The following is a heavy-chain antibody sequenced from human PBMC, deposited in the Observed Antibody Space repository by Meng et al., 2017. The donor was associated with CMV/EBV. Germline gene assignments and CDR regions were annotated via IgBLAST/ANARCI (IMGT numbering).Heavy chain of an antibody. CDR3: ASGVSGSYYGGNWFDP. CDR1: GYTFTCYY. V-gene: IGHV1-2*02. CDR2: INPSSGGT. J-gene: IGHJ5*02. Sequence: QVQLVQSGAEVKKPGASVKVACTASGYTFTCYYMHWVRQAPGQGLEWMGWINPSSGGTNYAQKFQGRVTMTRDTSISTAYMELSRLRSDDTAVYYCASGVSGSYYGGNWFDPWGQGTLVTVSS. D-gene: IGHD1-26*01.